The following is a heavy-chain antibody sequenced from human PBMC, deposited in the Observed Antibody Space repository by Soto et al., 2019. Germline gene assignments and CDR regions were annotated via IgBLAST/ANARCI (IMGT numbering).Heavy chain of an antibody. D-gene: IGHD1-26*01. CDR2: IYPGDSEI. Sequence: GESLKISCKASGYSFASYWIGWVRQMPGKGLEWMGIIYPGDSEIRYSPSFQGQVTLSADKSTSTAYLQWNSLKASDTAMYYCVRHRLAIVATTDPLDMWGQGKKVTV. V-gene: IGHV5-51*01. CDR1: GYSFASYW. CDR3: VRHRLAIVATTDPLDM. J-gene: IGHJ3*02.